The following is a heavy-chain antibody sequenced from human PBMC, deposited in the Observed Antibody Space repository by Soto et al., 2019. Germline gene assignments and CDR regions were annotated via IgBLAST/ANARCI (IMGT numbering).Heavy chain of an antibody. V-gene: IGHV3-33*01. J-gene: IGHJ4*02. CDR1: GFTFSSYG. CDR2: IWYDGSNK. D-gene: IGHD3-16*01. CDR3: ARRAKYGGGPFDY. Sequence: GGSLRLSCAASGFTFSSYGMHWVRQAPGKGLEWVAVIWYDGSNKYYADSVKGRFTISRDNSKNTLYLQMNSLRAEDTAVYYCARRAKYGGGPFDYWGQGTLVTVSS.